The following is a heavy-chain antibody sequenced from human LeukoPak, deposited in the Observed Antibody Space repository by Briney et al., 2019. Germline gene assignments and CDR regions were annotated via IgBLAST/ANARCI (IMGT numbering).Heavy chain of an antibody. CDR2: ISWNSGSI. J-gene: IGHJ4*02. V-gene: IGHV3-9*01. CDR1: GFTFDDYA. Sequence: GRSLRLSCAASGFTFDDYAMHWVRQAPGKGLEWVSGISWNSGSIGYADSVKGRFTISRDNAKHSLYLQMNSLRAEDTALYYCAKDRIAAGNWGQGTLVTVSS. CDR3: AKDRIAAGN. D-gene: IGHD6-13*01.